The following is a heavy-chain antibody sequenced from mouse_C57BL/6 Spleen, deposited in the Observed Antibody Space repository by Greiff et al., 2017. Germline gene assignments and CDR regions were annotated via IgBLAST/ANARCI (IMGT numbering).Heavy chain of an antibody. CDR3: ARHEEQYDGSISYFDD. V-gene: IGHV1-62-2*01. CDR2: FYPGGGSI. J-gene: IGHJ2*01. Sequence: SGAELVKPGASLKLSCKASGYTFPESTIHWVQQRSGQGLEWIGWFYPGGGSIKSNEKFKDQVTLTADKTSSTYYIELSRLTSEDSAVYFYARHEEQYDGSISYFDDWGQGTTLTVSS. D-gene: IGHD1-1*01. CDR1: GYTFPEST.